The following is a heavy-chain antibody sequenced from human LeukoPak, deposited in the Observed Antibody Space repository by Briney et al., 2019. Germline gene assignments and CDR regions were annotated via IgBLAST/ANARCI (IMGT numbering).Heavy chain of an antibody. J-gene: IGHJ4*02. CDR2: INAGNGNT. V-gene: IGHV1-3*01. CDR1: GYTFTSYA. CDR3: ARDYSSGWSFDY. D-gene: IGHD6-19*01. Sequence: ASVKVSRKASGYTFTSYAMHWVRQAPGQRLEWMGWINAGNGNTKYSQKFLGRVTITRDTSASTAYMELSSLRSDDTAVYYCARDYSSGWSFDYWGQGTLVTVSS.